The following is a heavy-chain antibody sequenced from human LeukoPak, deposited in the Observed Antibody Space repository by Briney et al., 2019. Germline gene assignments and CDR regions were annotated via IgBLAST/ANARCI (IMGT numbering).Heavy chain of an antibody. CDR3: AGVPCTNGVCYLDY. J-gene: IGHJ4*02. D-gene: IGHD2-8*01. CDR2: IYYSGST. CDR1: GGSISSYY. V-gene: IGHV4-59*01. Sequence: SETLSLTCTVSGGSISSYYWSWIRQPPGKGLEWIGYIYYSGSTNYNPSLKSRVTISVDTSKNQFSLKLSSVTAADTAVYYCAGVPCTNGVCYLDYWGQGTLVTVSS.